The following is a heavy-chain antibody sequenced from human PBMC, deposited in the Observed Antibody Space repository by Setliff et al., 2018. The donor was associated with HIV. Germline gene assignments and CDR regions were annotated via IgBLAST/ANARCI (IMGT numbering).Heavy chain of an antibody. CDR2: IYPADSDT. J-gene: IGHJ4*02. V-gene: IGHV5-51*01. Sequence: GESLKISCKGSGYIFTSYWIAWVRQLPGKGLEWMGIIYPADSDTRYSPSFQGQVTISADKSISTAFLQWNSLRASDTAMYYCARLPGTWLQSLWERAPYYFDYWGPGTLVTVSS. CDR1: GYIFTSYW. CDR3: ARLPGTWLQSLWERAPYYFDY. D-gene: IGHD5-12*01.